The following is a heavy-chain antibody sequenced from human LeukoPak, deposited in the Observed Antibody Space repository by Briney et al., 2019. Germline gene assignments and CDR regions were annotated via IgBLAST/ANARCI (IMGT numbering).Heavy chain of an antibody. CDR1: GGSFSGYY. CDR3: ARGGYGDLLFDY. D-gene: IGHD4-17*01. Sequence: SETLSLTCAVYGGSFSGYYWSWIRQPPGKGLEWMGEINHSGSTNYNPSLKSRVTISVDTSKNQFSLKLSSVTAADTAVYYCARGGYGDLLFDYWGQGTLVTVSS. J-gene: IGHJ4*02. CDR2: INHSGST. V-gene: IGHV4-34*01.